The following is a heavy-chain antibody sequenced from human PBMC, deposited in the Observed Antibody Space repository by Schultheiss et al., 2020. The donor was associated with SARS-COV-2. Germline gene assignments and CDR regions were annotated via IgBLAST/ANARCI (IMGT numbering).Heavy chain of an antibody. CDR2: ISETGYYT. CDR1: GFTFSDYS. CDR3: AKENGQVRNDDILTGPFDY. V-gene: IGHV3-23*01. J-gene: IGHJ4*02. D-gene: IGHD3-9*01. Sequence: GSLRLSCTASGFTFSDYSMTWVRQAPGKGLEWVSAISETGYYTHYADSVKGRFIISRDNAKNTLYLEMHSLRAEDTAVYYCAKENGQVRNDDILTGPFDYWGQGTLVTVSS.